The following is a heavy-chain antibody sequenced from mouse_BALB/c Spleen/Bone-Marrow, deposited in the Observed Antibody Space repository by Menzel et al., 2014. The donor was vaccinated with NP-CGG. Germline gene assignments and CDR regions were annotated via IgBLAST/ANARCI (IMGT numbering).Heavy chain of an antibody. V-gene: IGHV1-69*02. CDR1: GYTFTSYW. CDR3: AGGGNGYDGYWYFDV. CDR2: IGPSERYK. J-gene: IGHJ1*01. D-gene: IGHD2-2*01. Sequence: QVQKKQEGAEKVKTGASVKPSCKASGYTFTSYWMHWVKQRPGQGLEWIGEIGPSERYKKHQQKSKGKATLTVDKSSSTAYMQLSSLASEDSAVYYCAGGGNGYDGYWYFDVWGAGTTVTVSS.